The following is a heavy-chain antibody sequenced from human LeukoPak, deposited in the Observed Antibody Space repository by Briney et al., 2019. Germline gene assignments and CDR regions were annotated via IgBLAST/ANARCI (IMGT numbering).Heavy chain of an antibody. CDR3: ARAGTESRWGLPRADYYYMDV. Sequence: GASVKVSCKASGYTFTGYYMHWVRQAPGQGLEWMGRINPNSGGTNYAQKFQGRVTLTRDTSISAAYMELSNLRSDDTAVYYCARAGTESRWGLPRADYYYMDVWAKGTTVTVSS. CDR1: GYTFTGYY. CDR2: INPNSGGT. V-gene: IGHV1-2*06. J-gene: IGHJ6*03. D-gene: IGHD1-26*01.